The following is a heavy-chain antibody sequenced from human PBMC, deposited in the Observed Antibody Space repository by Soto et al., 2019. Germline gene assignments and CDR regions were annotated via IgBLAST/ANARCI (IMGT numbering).Heavy chain of an antibody. V-gene: IGHV3-48*01. Sequence: EVQLVESGGVLVQPGGSLRLSCAASGFTFSSYSMNWVRQAPGKGLEWVSYISSSSSTIYYADSVKGRFTISRDNAKNSLYLQMNSLRAEDTAVYYCARDSILVVPAGMPARAFDIWGQGTMVTVSS. CDR3: ARDSILVVPAGMPARAFDI. CDR1: GFTFSSYS. CDR2: ISSSSSTI. D-gene: IGHD2-2*01. J-gene: IGHJ3*02.